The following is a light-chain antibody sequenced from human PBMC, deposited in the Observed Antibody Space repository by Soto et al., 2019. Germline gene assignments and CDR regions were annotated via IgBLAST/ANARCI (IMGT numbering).Light chain of an antibody. CDR2: GAS. J-gene: IGKJ5*01. Sequence: EIVLTQSPGTLSLSPGERATLSCRASHSVSSSSLAWYQQKPGQAPRLLIYGASSRATGIPDRFIGSGYEKDFTFTISRLEPEDFAVYYYQQYGSSPPITFGQGTRLEIK. CDR1: HSVSSSS. V-gene: IGKV3-20*01. CDR3: QQYGSSPPIT.